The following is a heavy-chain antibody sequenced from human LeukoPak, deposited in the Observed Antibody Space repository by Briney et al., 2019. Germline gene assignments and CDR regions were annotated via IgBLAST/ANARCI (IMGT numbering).Heavy chain of an antibody. CDR3: ARVEATTGRNYHYYYMDV. Sequence: GGSLRLSCEASGFYFSGYSMNWVRQAPGKGLEWVSSINSGSTYMYYADSVKGRFTISRDNAKNSLHLQMDSLRAEDTAVYFCARVEATTGRNYHYYYMDVWGKGTTVIVSS. D-gene: IGHD1-1*01. CDR2: INSGSTYM. J-gene: IGHJ6*03. V-gene: IGHV3-21*01. CDR1: GFYFSGYS.